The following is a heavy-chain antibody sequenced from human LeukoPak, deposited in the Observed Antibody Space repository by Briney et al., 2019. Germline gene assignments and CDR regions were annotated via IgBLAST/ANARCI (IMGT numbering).Heavy chain of an antibody. V-gene: IGHV1-8*01. CDR2: MNPNSGNT. J-gene: IGHJ6*02. Sequence: ASVKVSCKASGYTFTSYDINWVRQATGQGLEWMGWMNPNSGNTGYAQKFQGRVTMTRNTSISTAYMELSSLRSEDTAVYYCARGAPRGVIPYYYYYGMDVWGQGTTVTVSS. CDR1: GYTFTSYD. CDR3: ARGAPRGVIPYYYYYGMDV. D-gene: IGHD3-10*01.